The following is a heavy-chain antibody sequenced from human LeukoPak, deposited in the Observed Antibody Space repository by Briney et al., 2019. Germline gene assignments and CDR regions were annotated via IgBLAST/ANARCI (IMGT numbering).Heavy chain of an antibody. Sequence: SETLSLTCAVSGYSISSGYYWGWIRQPPGKGLEWIGSIYHSGSTYYNPSLKSRVTISVDTSKNQFSLKLSSATAADTAVYYCARRSDYSDAFDIWGQGTMVTVSS. D-gene: IGHD3-10*01. J-gene: IGHJ3*02. CDR3: ARRSDYSDAFDI. V-gene: IGHV4-38-2*01. CDR2: IYHSGST. CDR1: GYSISSGYY.